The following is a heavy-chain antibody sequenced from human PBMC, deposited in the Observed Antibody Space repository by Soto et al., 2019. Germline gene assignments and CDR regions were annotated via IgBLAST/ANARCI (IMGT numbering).Heavy chain of an antibody. D-gene: IGHD2-15*01. J-gene: IGHJ3*02. CDR3: ARTPSCSGGSCYLSFAFDI. Sequence: QLQLQESGPGLVKPSETLSLTCTVSGGSISSSSYYWGWIRQPPGKGLEWIGSIYYSGSTYYNPSLKSRVTISVDTSKNQFTLKLSSVTAADTAVYYCARTPSCSGGSCYLSFAFDIWGQGTMVTVSS. CDR1: GGSISSSSYY. CDR2: IYYSGST. V-gene: IGHV4-39*01.